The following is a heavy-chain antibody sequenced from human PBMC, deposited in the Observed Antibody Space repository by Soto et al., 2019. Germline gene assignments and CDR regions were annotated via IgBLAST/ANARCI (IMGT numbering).Heavy chain of an antibody. D-gene: IGHD4-17*01. CDR2: MNPKKGNT. Sequence: QVQLVQSGAEVKKPGASVKVSCKASGYTFTSYDINWVRQATGQGLEWVGWMNPKKGNTGYAQKLQGRVTMTRDTSITTAYMELTSLRFEDTAVYYCARGRADGDFGNWIDPWGQGTQVIVSS. J-gene: IGHJ5*02. CDR3: ARGRADGDFGNWIDP. V-gene: IGHV1-8*02. CDR1: GYTFTSYD.